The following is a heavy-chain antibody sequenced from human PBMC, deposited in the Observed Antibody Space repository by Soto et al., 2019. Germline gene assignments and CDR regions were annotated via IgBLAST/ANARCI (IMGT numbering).Heavy chain of an antibody. V-gene: IGHV4-4*02. CDR3: ARVSGSYYYGMDV. D-gene: IGHD1-26*01. J-gene: IGHJ6*02. Sequence: SETLSLTCAVSGGSISSSNWWSWVRQPPGKGLEWIGEIYHSGSTNYNPSLKSRVTISIDKSKNQFSLKLSSVTAADMAVYYCARVSGSYYYGMDVWGQGITVTVSS. CDR1: GGSISSSNW. CDR2: IYHSGST.